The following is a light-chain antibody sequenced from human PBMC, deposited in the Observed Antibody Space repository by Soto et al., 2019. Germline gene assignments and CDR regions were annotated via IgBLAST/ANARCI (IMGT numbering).Light chain of an antibody. CDR3: YSVTDTTRV. J-gene: IGLJ2*01. CDR2: KDT. CDR1: VLAKKS. V-gene: IGLV3-27*01. Sequence: SYELTQPSSVSVSPGQTATITCSGDVLAKKSARWFHQKAGQAPVLVIYKDTLRPSGIPERFSGSSSGTTVTLTISGAHTEDEADYYCYSVTDTTRVFGGGTKLTVL.